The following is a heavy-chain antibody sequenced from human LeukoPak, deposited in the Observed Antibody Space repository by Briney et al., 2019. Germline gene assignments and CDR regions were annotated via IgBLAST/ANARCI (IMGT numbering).Heavy chain of an antibody. CDR2: ISSSGNTI. Sequence: GGSLRLSCVTSGFTFSSYEMNWVRQAPGKGLEWVSYISSSGNTIYHADSVKGRFTISRDNAKNSLYLQMNSLRAEDTAVYYCARDWDDIVGATTRYYYGMDVWGQGTMVTVSS. CDR1: GFTFSSYE. D-gene: IGHD1-26*01. CDR3: ARDWDDIVGATTRYYYGMDV. J-gene: IGHJ6*02. V-gene: IGHV3-48*03.